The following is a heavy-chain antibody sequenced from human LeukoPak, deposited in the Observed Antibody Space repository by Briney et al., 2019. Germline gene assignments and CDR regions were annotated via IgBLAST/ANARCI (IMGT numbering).Heavy chain of an antibody. Sequence: GASVKVSCKASGYTFTGYYMHWVRQAPGQGLEWMGGIIPIFGTANYAQKFQGRVTITADKSTSTAYMELSSLRSEDTAVYYCARARDGYNGWGQGTLVTVSS. J-gene: IGHJ4*02. V-gene: IGHV1-69*06. CDR3: ARARDGYNG. CDR2: IIPIFGTA. D-gene: IGHD5-24*01. CDR1: GYTFTGYY.